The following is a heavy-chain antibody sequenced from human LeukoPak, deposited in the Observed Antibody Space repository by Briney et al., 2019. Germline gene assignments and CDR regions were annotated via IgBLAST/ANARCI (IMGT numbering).Heavy chain of an antibody. CDR2: SSGSGDRR. Sequence: GGSLRLSCAASGFTFSSYAMSWVRQAPGKGLEWVASSSGSGDRRYYAESVKGRFTISRDNSNNTLFLQMDSLRVEDTAVYYCAKGQGCGDGCYMFEHWGQGILVTVSS. CDR1: GFTFSSYA. V-gene: IGHV3-23*01. D-gene: IGHD2-21*02. J-gene: IGHJ4*02. CDR3: AKGQGCGDGCYMFEH.